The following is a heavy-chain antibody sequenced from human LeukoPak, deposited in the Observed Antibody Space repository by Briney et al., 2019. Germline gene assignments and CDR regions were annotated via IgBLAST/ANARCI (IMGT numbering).Heavy chain of an antibody. Sequence: SETLSLTCAVYGGSFSGYYWGWIRQPPGKGLEWIGSIYYSGNTYYNPSLKSRVTISVDTSKKQFSLKLSSVTAADTAVYYCARDVGIIVAGTAIFDYWGQGTLVTVSS. CDR3: ARDVGIIVAGTAIFDY. CDR2: IYYSGNT. J-gene: IGHJ4*02. D-gene: IGHD6-19*01. CDR1: GGSFSGYY. V-gene: IGHV4-34*01.